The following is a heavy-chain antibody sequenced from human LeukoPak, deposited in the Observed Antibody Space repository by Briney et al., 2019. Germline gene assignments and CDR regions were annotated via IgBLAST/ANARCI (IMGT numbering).Heavy chain of an antibody. D-gene: IGHD3-3*01. V-gene: IGHV4-59*01. CDR3: ARTYYDFWSGHRYYFDY. Sequence: SETLSLTCTVSGGSIGSYYWSWIRQPPGKGLEWIGYIYYSGSTNYNPSLKSRVTISVDTSKNQFSLKLSSVTAADTAVYYCARTYYDFWSGHRYYFDYWGQGTLVTVSS. CDR2: IYYSGST. J-gene: IGHJ4*02. CDR1: GGSIGSYY.